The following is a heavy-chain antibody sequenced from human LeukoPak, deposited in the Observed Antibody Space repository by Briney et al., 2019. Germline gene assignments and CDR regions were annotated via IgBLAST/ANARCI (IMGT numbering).Heavy chain of an antibody. CDR3: ARLSYDSGTHCTVYKY. Sequence: PGGSLRLSCAASGFTFSSYTMHWVRQAPGKGLEWVANIKQDGSAKYYVDSVKGRFTISRDNAKNSLYLQMNSLRDDDTAVYYCARLSYDSGTHCTVYKYWGQGTLVTASS. D-gene: IGHD3-10*01. CDR1: GFTFSSYT. CDR2: IKQDGSAK. V-gene: IGHV3-7*01. J-gene: IGHJ4*02.